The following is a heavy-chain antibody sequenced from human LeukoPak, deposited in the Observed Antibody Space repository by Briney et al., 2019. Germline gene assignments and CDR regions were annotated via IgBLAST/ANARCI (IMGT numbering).Heavy chain of an antibody. CDR1: GITLSNYG. V-gene: IGHV3-23*01. CDR2: ISDSGGRT. J-gene: IGHJ4*02. Sequence: GGSLRLSCAVSGITLSNYGMSWVRQAPGKGLEWVAGISDSGGRTNYADSVKGRFAISRDNSKNTLYLQMNSLRAEDTAVYYCAKDGRYGYSYGYGAGGYWGQGTLVTVSS. CDR3: AKDGRYGYSYGYGAGGY. D-gene: IGHD5-18*01.